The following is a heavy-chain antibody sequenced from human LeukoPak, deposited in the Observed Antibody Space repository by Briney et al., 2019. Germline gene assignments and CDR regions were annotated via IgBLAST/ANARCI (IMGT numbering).Heavy chain of an antibody. CDR1: GGSISSYC. CDR2: IYYSGST. CDR3: AREDYYGSGSYYGWFDP. D-gene: IGHD3-10*01. Sequence: PSETLSLTCTVSGGSISSYCWSWIRQPPGKGLEWIGYIYYSGSTNYNPSLKSRVTISVDTSKNQFSLELSSVTAADTAVYYCAREDYYGSGSYYGWFDPWGQGTLVTVSS. J-gene: IGHJ5*02. V-gene: IGHV4-59*01.